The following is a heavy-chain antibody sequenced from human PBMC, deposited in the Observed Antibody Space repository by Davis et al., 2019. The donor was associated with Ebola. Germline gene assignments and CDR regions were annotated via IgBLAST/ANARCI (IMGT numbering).Heavy chain of an antibody. J-gene: IGHJ6*02. V-gene: IGHV3-21*01. D-gene: IGHD2/OR15-2a*01. CDR2: ISSSSSYI. Sequence: PGGSLRLSCAASGFTFSSYSMNWVRQAPGKGLEWVSSISSSSSYIYYADSVKGRFTISRDNAKNSLYLQMNSLRAEDTAVYYCARDRGNWYYYYYGMDVWGQGTTVTVSS. CDR3: ARDRGNWYYYYYGMDV. CDR1: GFTFSSYS.